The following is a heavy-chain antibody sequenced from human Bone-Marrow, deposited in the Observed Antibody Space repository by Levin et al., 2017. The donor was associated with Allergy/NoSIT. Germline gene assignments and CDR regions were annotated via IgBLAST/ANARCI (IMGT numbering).Heavy chain of an antibody. D-gene: IGHD2-21*01. V-gene: IGHV4-39*01. J-gene: IGHJ6*02. CDR2: IYYSGST. CDR3: AKSRGGDSTYYYYYGMDV. Sequence: SSETLSLTCTVSGGSISTSNHYWDWIRQPPGTGLEWIGNIYYSGSTYYNPSLKSRVTISVDTSKNQFSLKLSSVSAADTAVYYCAKSRGGDSTYYYYYGMDVWGQGTTVTVSS. CDR1: GGSISTSNHY.